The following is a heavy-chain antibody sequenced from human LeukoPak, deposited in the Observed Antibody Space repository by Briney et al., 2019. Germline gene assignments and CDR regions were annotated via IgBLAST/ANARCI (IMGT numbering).Heavy chain of an antibody. V-gene: IGHV4-30-2*05. CDR3: ARRADSSGYYWFDP. Sequence: PSETLSLTCAVSGGSISSGGYSWSWIRQPPGKGLEWIGYIYHSGSTYYNPSLKSRVTISVDTSKNQFSLKLSSVTAADTAVYYCARRADSSGYYWFDPWGQGTLVTVSS. CDR1: GGSISSGGYS. J-gene: IGHJ5*02. CDR2: IYHSGST. D-gene: IGHD3-22*01.